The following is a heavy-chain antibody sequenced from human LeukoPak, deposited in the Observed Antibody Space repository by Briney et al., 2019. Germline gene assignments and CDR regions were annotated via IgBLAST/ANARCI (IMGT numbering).Heavy chain of an antibody. V-gene: IGHV1-8*01. Sequence: ASVKVSCKASGYTFTSYDINWVRQATGKGLEWMGWMNPNSGNTGYAQKFQGRVTMTRNTSISTAYMELSSLRSEDTAVYYCARVYTDYVWGSYRYYGMDVWGQGTTVTVSS. J-gene: IGHJ6*02. CDR2: MNPNSGNT. CDR1: GYTFTSYD. CDR3: ARVYTDYVWGSYRYYGMDV. D-gene: IGHD3-16*02.